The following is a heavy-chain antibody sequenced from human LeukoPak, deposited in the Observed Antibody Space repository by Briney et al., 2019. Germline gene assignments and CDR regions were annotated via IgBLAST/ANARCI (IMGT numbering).Heavy chain of an antibody. V-gene: IGHV4-4*07. Sequence: SETLSLTCTVSGGSISSYYWSWLRQPAGKGLEWIGRIYTSGSTNYNPSLKSRVTMSVDTSKNQFSLKLSSVTAADTAVYYCARGFLSSGWSPRGYFDYWGQGTLVTVSS. CDR1: GGSISSYY. CDR2: IYTSGST. D-gene: IGHD6-19*01. CDR3: ARGFLSSGWSPRGYFDY. J-gene: IGHJ4*02.